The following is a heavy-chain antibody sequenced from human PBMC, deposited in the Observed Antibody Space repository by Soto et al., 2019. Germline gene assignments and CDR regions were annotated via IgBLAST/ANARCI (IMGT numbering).Heavy chain of an antibody. CDR1: GGSISSYY. Sequence: SETLSLTCTVSGGSISSYYWSWIRQPPGKGLEWIGYIYYSGSTNYNPSLKSRVTISVDTSKNQFSLKLSSVTAADTAVYYCARDPGPAPRYSSSWSNYYYYGMDVWGQGTTVTVSS. V-gene: IGHV4-59*01. J-gene: IGHJ6*02. CDR2: IYYSGST. CDR3: ARDPGPAPRYSSSWSNYYYYGMDV. D-gene: IGHD6-13*01.